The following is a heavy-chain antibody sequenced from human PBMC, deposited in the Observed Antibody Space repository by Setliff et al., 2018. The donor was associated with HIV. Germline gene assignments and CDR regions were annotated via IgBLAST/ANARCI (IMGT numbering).Heavy chain of an antibody. CDR3: ARIFGDQGYYYGMDV. V-gene: IGHV4-61*01. Sequence: SETLSLTCTVSGDSVSSRSYYWSWIRQSPGKGLEWIGEINHSGRTKYSPSLRSRVSISVDTSKNQFSLKLSSVIAADTAVYYCARIFGDQGYYYGMDVWGQGTTVTVSS. CDR2: INHSGRT. CDR1: GDSVSSRSYY. J-gene: IGHJ6*02. D-gene: IGHD3-3*01.